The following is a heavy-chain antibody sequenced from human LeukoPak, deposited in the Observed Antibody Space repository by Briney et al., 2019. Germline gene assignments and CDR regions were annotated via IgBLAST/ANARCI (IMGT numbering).Heavy chain of an antibody. D-gene: IGHD3-22*01. CDR1: GGTFSSYA. V-gene: IGHV1-69*04. J-gene: IGHJ4*02. Sequence: ASVKVSCKASGGTFSSYAISWVRQAPGQGLEWMGRIIPIFGIANYAQKFQGRVTITADKSTGTAYMELSSLRSEDTAVYYCAVESSGYYYGGGVFDYWGQGTLVTVSS. CDR2: IIPIFGIA. CDR3: AVESSGYYYGGGVFDY.